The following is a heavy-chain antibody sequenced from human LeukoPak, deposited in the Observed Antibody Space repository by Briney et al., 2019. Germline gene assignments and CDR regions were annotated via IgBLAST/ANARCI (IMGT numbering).Heavy chain of an antibody. CDR2: LGIA. Sequence: LGIANYAQKFQGRVTITADKSTSTAYMELSSLRSEDTAVYYCARGETHYYDSSGYSMDYWGQGTLVTVSS. CDR3: ARGETHYYDSSGYSMDY. J-gene: IGHJ4*02. D-gene: IGHD3-22*01. V-gene: IGHV1-69*04.